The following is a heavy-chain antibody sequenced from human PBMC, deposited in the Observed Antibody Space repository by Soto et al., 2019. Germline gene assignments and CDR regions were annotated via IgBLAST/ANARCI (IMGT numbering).Heavy chain of an antibody. CDR2: IYYGGST. J-gene: IGHJ4*02. CDR1: GDSISTDY. Sequence: SETLSLTCTVSGDSISTDYWSWIRQSPGKGLECIGFIYYGGSTNYNPSLKSRVTISVNTPKNQYSLKLSSVTAADTSFYFCAKNWNRGSLVHWGQGTLVTVSS. V-gene: IGHV4-59*08. CDR3: AKNWNRGSLVH. D-gene: IGHD7-27*01.